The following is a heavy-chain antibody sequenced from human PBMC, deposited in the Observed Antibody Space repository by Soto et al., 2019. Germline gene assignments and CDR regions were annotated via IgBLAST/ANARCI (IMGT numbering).Heavy chain of an antibody. CDR3: ARDRGTTTVTFDAFQH. CDR2: IIGSGDSA. CDR1: GFSFYSYS. V-gene: IGHV3-23*01. D-gene: IGHD4-17*01. J-gene: IGHJ1*01. Sequence: EVQLLESGGGLVQPGGSLRLSCAASGFSFYSYSMSWVRQAPGKGLEWVAGIIGSGDSAYYADSVKGRFTISRDNSKNTLSLQMNSLRAGDTAIYYCARDRGTTTVTFDAFQHWGQGTLVAVSS.